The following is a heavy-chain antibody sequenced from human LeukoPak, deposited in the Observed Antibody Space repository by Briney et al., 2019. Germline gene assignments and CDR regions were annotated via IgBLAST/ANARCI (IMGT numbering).Heavy chain of an antibody. D-gene: IGHD3-10*01. CDR2: IYYSGST. CDR1: GGSISSSSYY. V-gene: IGHV4-39*01. J-gene: IGHJ5*02. Sequence: AETLSLTCTVSGGSISSSSYYWGWIRQPPGKGLEWIGSIYYSGSTYYNPSLKSRVTISVDTSKNQFSLKLSSVTAADTAVHYCARHLATGVRWFDPWGQGTLVTVSS. CDR3: ARHLATGVRWFDP.